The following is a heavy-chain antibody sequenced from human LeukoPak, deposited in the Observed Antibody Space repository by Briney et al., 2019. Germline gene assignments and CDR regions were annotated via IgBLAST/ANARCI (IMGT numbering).Heavy chain of an antibody. CDR2: INSDGSST. Sequence: GGSLRLSCAASGFTFSSYWMHWVRQAPGKGLGWVSRINSDGSSTSYADSVKGRFTISRDNAKNTLYLQMNSLRAEDAAVYYCARERYYYGSGSLLDYWGQGTLVTVSS. D-gene: IGHD3-10*01. CDR1: GFTFSSYW. V-gene: IGHV3-74*01. J-gene: IGHJ4*02. CDR3: ARERYYYGSGSLLDY.